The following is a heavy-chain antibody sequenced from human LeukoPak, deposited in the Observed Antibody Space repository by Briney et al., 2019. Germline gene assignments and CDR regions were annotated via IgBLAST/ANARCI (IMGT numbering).Heavy chain of an antibody. CDR1: GGSISSYY. CDR2: IYYSGST. V-gene: IGHV4-59*01. J-gene: IGHJ6*02. Sequence: SETLSLTCTVSGGSISSYYWSWIRLPPGKGLEWIGYIYYSGSTNYNPSLKSRVTISVDTSKNQFSLKLSSVTAADTAVYYCARVAVYYYGMDVWGQGTTVTVSS. CDR3: ARVAVYYYGMDV.